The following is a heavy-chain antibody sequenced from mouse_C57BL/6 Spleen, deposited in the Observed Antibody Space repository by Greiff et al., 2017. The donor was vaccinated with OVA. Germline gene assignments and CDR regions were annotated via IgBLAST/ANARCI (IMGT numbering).Heavy chain of an antibody. CDR3: ATVYYDYDGYFDY. V-gene: IGHV1-82*01. CDR1: GYAFSSSW. Sequence: QVQLQQSGPELVKPGASVKISCKASGYAFSSSWMNWVKQRPGKGLEWIGRIYPGDGDTNYNGKFKGKATLTADKSSSTAYMQLSSLTSEDSAVYFCATVYYDYDGYFDYWGQGTTLTVSS. CDR2: IYPGDGDT. J-gene: IGHJ2*01. D-gene: IGHD2-4*01.